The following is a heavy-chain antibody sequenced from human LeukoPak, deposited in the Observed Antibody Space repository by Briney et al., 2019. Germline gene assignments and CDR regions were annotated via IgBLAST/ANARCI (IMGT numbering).Heavy chain of an antibody. D-gene: IGHD6-19*01. CDR3: ARYGHYSSGWYKTAFDY. CDR2: IYYSGST. CDR1: GVSISSSYSY. Sequence: SETLSLTCTASGVSISSSYSYWGWIRQPPGKGLEWIGSIYYSGSTYYNPSLRSRVTISVDTSKNQFSLKLSSVTAADTAVYYCARYGHYSSGWYKTAFDYWGQGTLVTVSS. V-gene: IGHV4-39*07. J-gene: IGHJ4*02.